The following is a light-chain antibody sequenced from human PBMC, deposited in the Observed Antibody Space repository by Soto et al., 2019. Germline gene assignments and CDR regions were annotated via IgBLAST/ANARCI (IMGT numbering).Light chain of an antibody. CDR3: QVWHSSSVDYV. Sequence: SYELTQPPSVSVAPGQTARITCGGNNIGSKSVHWCQQKPGQAPVLVVYDDSDRPSGIPERFSGSNSGDTATLTISSVEAGDEADYYCQVWHSSSVDYVFGSGTKVTVL. CDR1: NIGSKS. J-gene: IGLJ1*01. V-gene: IGLV3-21*02. CDR2: DDS.